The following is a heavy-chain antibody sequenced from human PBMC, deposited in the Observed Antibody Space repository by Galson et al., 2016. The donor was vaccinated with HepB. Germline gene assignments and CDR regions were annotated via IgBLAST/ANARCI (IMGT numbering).Heavy chain of an antibody. Sequence: SETLSLTCTVSGDSISIRGYYWAWIRQPPGKGLEWIGSIYYSGNTYNNPSLKTRVSMSVDTSKNHFSLELSSVTAADTAVYYCARQTLQPSFDYWGQGTPVSVSS. J-gene: IGHJ4*02. D-gene: IGHD1-14*01. V-gene: IGHV4-39*01. CDR2: IYYSGNT. CDR1: GDSISIRGYY. CDR3: ARQTLQPSFDY.